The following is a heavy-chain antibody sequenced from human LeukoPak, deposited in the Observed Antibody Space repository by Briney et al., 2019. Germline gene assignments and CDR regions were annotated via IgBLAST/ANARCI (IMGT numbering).Heavy chain of an antibody. D-gene: IGHD5-18*01. CDR3: ARAPYSYGYYHYMDV. CDR2: ISYDGSNK. J-gene: IGHJ6*03. CDR1: GFTFSSYA. V-gene: IGHV3-30*04. Sequence: GGSLRLSCAASGFTFSSYAMHWVRQAPGKGLEWVAVISYDGSNKYYADSVKGRFTISRDNSKNTLYLQMNSLRAEDTAVYYCARAPYSYGYYHYMDVWGKGTTVTISS.